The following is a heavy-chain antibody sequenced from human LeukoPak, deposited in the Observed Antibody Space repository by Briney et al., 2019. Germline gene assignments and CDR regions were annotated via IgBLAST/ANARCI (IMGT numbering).Heavy chain of an antibody. Sequence: SETLSLTCTVSGGSISSYYWSWIRQPPGKGLEWIGYIHYSGSTNYNPSPKSRVTISVDTSKNQFSRKLSSVTAADTAVYYCARGNYDSSGYYFVTDYWGQGTLVTVSS. D-gene: IGHD3-22*01. CDR2: IHYSGST. CDR1: GGSISSYY. V-gene: IGHV4-59*01. J-gene: IGHJ4*02. CDR3: ARGNYDSSGYYFVTDY.